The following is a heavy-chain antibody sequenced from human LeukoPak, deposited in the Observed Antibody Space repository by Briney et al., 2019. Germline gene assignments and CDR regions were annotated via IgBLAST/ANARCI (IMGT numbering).Heavy chain of an antibody. J-gene: IGHJ3*02. CDR1: GGTFSSYA. CDR3: ARDRAITGTADAFDI. CDR2: IIPIFGIA. V-gene: IGHV1-69*04. D-gene: IGHD1-20*01. Sequence: SVKVSCKASGGTFSSYAISWVRQAPGQGLEWMGRIIPIFGIANYAQKFQGRVTITADKSTSTAYMELSSLRSEDTAVYYCARDRAITGTADAFDIWGQGTMVTVSS.